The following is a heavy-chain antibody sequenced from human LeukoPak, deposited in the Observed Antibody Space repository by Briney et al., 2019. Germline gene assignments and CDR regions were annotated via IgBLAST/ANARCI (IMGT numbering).Heavy chain of an antibody. Sequence: GGSLRLSCAASGFTFSNYWMSWVRQAPGKGLEWVANIKHDGSETHYVASVKGRFTIPRDNSKNTLYLQMNSLRAEDTAVYYCARAYFTFDYWGQGTLVTVSS. CDR3: ARAYFTFDY. J-gene: IGHJ4*02. CDR2: IKHDGSET. CDR1: GFTFSNYW. V-gene: IGHV3-7*02. D-gene: IGHD2/OR15-2a*01.